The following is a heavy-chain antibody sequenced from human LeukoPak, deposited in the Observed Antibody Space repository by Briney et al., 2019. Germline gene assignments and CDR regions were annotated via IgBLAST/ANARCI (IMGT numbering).Heavy chain of an antibody. CDR3: ARKGYSSNFDY. D-gene: IGHD6-19*01. V-gene: IGHV4-59*01. J-gene: IGHJ4*02. CDR1: GGSISSYY. CDR2: IYYSGRT. Sequence: SETLSLTCTVSGGSISSYYWSWVRQPPGKGLEWIGYIYYSGRTNYNPSLKSRVTISVDTSNNQFSLKLSSVTAADTAVYYCARKGYSSNFDYWGQGTLVTVSS.